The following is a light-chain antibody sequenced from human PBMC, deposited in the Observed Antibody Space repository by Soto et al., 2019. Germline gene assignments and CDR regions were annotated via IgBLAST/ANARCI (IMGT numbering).Light chain of an antibody. CDR2: KAS. J-gene: IGKJ5*01. V-gene: IGKV1-5*03. CDR1: QGISSW. CDR3: QQLNSYLIT. Sequence: DIQMTQSPSTLSASGGDRVTITCRASQGISSWVAWYQQKPGKVPKLLIFKASSLQSGVPSRFSGSGSGTEFTLTISSLQPEDFATYYCQQLNSYLITFGQGTRLEIK.